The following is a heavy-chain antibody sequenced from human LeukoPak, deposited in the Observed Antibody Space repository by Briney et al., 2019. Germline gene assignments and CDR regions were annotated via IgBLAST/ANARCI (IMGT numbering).Heavy chain of an antibody. D-gene: IGHD2-2*01. CDR1: GFTFDDYA. V-gene: IGHV3-9*01. Sequence: GGSLRLSCAASGFTFDDYAMHWVRQAPGKSLEWVSGISWNSGSIGYADSVKGRFTISRDNAKNSLYLQMNSLRAEDTALYYCARSYCSSTSCYGAAFDYWGQGTLVTVSS. J-gene: IGHJ4*02. CDR2: ISWNSGSI. CDR3: ARSYCSSTSCYGAAFDY.